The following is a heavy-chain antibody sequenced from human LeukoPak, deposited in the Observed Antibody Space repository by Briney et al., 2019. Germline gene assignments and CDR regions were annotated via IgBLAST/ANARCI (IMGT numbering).Heavy chain of an antibody. Sequence: PSETLSLTCTVSGGSISSYYWGWIRQPAGKGLEWIERIYTSGSTNYNASLKSRVSMSVDTSKNQFSLKLSSVTAADTAVFYCARENSGSYREFDYWGQGTLVTVSS. CDR1: GGSISSYY. CDR3: ARENSGSYREFDY. V-gene: IGHV4-4*07. J-gene: IGHJ4*02. D-gene: IGHD1-26*01. CDR2: IYTSGST.